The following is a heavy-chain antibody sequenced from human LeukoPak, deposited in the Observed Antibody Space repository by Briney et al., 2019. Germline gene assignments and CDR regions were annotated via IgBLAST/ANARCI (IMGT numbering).Heavy chain of an antibody. J-gene: IGHJ4*02. CDR2: ISSSGRTT. CDR3: ARDLGTSAITGY. Sequence: GGSLRLSCAASGFTFGNYEMNWVRQAPGKGLEWVSYISSSGRTTHYADSVKGRFTISRDNAKNSLYLQLNSLRVEVTAVYYCARDLGTSAITGYWGQGTLVTVSS. CDR1: GFTFGNYE. D-gene: IGHD7-27*01. V-gene: IGHV3-48*03.